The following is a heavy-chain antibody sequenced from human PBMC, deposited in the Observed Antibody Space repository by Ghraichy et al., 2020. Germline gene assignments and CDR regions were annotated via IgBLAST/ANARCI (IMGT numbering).Heavy chain of an antibody. CDR3: ARDLRGLAGPRIRNWFDP. Sequence: SQTLSLTCAISGDSVSSNSAAWNWIRQSPSRGLEWLGRTYYRSKWYNDYAVSVKSRITINPDTSKNQFSLQLNSVTPEDTAVYYCARDLRGLAGPRIRNWFDPWGQGTLVTVSS. J-gene: IGHJ5*02. CDR2: TYYRSKWYN. CDR1: GDSVSSNSAA. V-gene: IGHV6-1*01. D-gene: IGHD6-19*01.